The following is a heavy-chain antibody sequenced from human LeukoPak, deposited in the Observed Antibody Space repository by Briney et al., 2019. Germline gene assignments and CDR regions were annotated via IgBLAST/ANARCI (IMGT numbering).Heavy chain of an antibody. D-gene: IGHD6-6*01. CDR1: GYTFTGYY. Sequence: ASVKVSCKASGYTFTGYYMHWVRHAPGQGLEWMGWINPNSGGTNYAQKFQGRVTMTRDTSISTAYMELSGLRSDDTAVYYCARGGSSSSIIDYWGQGTLVTVSS. CDR3: ARGGSSSSIIDY. CDR2: INPNSGGT. J-gene: IGHJ4*02. V-gene: IGHV1-2*02.